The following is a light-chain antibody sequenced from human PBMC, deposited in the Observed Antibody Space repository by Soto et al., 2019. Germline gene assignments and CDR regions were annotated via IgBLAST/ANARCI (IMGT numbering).Light chain of an antibody. J-gene: IGKJ2*01. CDR3: QQFNTYSYT. CDR2: DAS. V-gene: IGKV1-5*01. Sequence: DIQITQSPSTLSASVGDRVTITCRASQSVRNWLAWYQQKPGKAPKLLIYDASSLESGVPSRFSGSGFGTEFTLTISSLQPDDFATYYCQQFNTYSYTFGQGTRVEIK. CDR1: QSVRNW.